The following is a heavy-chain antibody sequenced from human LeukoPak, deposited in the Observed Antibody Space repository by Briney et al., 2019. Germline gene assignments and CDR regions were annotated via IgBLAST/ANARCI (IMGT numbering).Heavy chain of an antibody. V-gene: IGHV3-23*01. D-gene: IGHD3-16*01. CDR3: AKDGAWVDY. CDR1: GFTFSSYA. Sequence: GGSLRLSCAASGFTFSSYAMSWVRQAPAKGLEWVSAISGSGGNTYYADSVKGRFTIFRDNSKNTLYLQMNSLRAEDTAVYYCAKDGAWVDYWGQGTLVTVSS. J-gene: IGHJ4*02. CDR2: ISGSGGNT.